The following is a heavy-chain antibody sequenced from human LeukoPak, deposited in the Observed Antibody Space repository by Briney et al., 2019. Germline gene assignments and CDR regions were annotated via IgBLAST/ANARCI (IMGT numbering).Heavy chain of an antibody. CDR2: ISYDGYNK. CDR1: GFTFSSYA. J-gene: IGHJ4*02. CDR3: ARGSGSGRYYAKDY. D-gene: IGHD3-10*01. Sequence: QTGGSLTLSCAASGFTFSSYAMHWVRQAPGKGLEGVAVISYDGYNKFYADSVKGRFTISRDNSKNTLFLQMESRRAGDTAVFYCARGSGSGRYYAKDYWGQGTLVTVSS. V-gene: IGHV3-30-3*01.